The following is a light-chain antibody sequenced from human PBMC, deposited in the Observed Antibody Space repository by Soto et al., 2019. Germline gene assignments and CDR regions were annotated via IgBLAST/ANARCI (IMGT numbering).Light chain of an antibody. CDR2: DAS. V-gene: IGKV1-5*01. CDR3: QQYNSYWRT. J-gene: IGKJ1*01. Sequence: IQIPQSPSTLSASVGDSVTITCRASQTISNWLAWYQQKPGKAPRLLIYDASSLEGGVPSRFSGSGSGTEFTLTISSLQSDDFATYYCQQYNSYWRTFGQGTKVDIK. CDR1: QTISNW.